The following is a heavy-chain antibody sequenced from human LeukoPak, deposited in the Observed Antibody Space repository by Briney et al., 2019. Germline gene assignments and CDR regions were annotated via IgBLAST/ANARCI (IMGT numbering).Heavy chain of an antibody. V-gene: IGHV3-21*01. D-gene: IGHD4-11*01. J-gene: IGHJ3*02. Sequence: GSLRLSCAASGFTFSSHSMNWVRQAPGKGLEWVSSISSSSIYIYYADSVKGRFTISRDNAKNSLYLQMNSLRAEDTAVYYCARGYNNYGYVFDIWGQGTVVTVSS. CDR3: ARGYNNYGYVFDI. CDR1: GFTFSSHS. CDR2: ISSSSIYI.